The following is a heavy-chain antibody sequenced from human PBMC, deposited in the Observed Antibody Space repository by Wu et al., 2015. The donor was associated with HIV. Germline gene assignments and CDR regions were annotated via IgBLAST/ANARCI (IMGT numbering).Heavy chain of an antibody. Sequence: QARLVQSGPEVKKPGASVRVSCKTSGYTFSSYGISWVRQAPGQGLEWMGWISAHSGITNYAQKFQGRMTLTTDTSTTTAYMEVKSLTYDDTAVYYCARDLGASADREYWGQGTLVIVSS. CDR3: ARDLGASADREY. D-gene: IGHD3-16*01. CDR2: ISAHSGIT. V-gene: IGHV1-18*01. J-gene: IGHJ4*02. CDR1: GYTFSSYG.